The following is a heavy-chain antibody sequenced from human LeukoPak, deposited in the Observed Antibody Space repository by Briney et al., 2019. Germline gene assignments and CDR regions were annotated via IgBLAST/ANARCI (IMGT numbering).Heavy chain of an antibody. V-gene: IGHV3-23*01. D-gene: IGHD3-3*01. CDR3: AKAVNYDFWSTPLGY. J-gene: IGHJ4*02. CDR2: FTGRGGST. CDR1: GFTFSSYA. Sequence: PGGSLRLSCAASGFTFSSYAMSWVRQAPGKGLEWVSTFTGRGGSTYYADSVKGRFTISRDNSKNTLYLQMNSLRAEDTAVYYCAKAVNYDFWSTPLGYWGQGTLVTVSS.